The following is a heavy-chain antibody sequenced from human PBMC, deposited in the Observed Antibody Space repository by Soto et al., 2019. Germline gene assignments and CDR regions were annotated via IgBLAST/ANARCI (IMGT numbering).Heavy chain of an antibody. V-gene: IGHV3-9*01. J-gene: IGHJ4*02. CDR1: GFTFDDYA. CDR2: ISWNSGNI. CDR3: AKDIGGSGRYGPDY. Sequence: EVQLVESGGGLVQPGMSLSLSCAASGFTFDDYAMHWVRQAPGKGLEWVSGISWNSGNIGYADSVKGRFTISRDNAKNSLHLQMNSLRAEDTALYYCAKDIGGSGRYGPDYWGQRTPVAVSS. D-gene: IGHD3-10*01.